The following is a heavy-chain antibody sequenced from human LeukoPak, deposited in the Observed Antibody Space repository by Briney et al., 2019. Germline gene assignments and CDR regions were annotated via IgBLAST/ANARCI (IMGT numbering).Heavy chain of an antibody. CDR3: AKRRPGEGGDFDY. Sequence: PGGSLRLSCAVSGFTFSSYAMNWVRQAPGKGLEWVSGISGSGGYTYYADSVKGRFTISRDNSKNTLYLQMNSLRAEDTAVYYCAKRRPGEGGDFDYWGQGTLVTVSS. V-gene: IGHV3-23*01. CDR1: GFTFSSYA. D-gene: IGHD3-10*01. CDR2: ISGSGGYT. J-gene: IGHJ4*02.